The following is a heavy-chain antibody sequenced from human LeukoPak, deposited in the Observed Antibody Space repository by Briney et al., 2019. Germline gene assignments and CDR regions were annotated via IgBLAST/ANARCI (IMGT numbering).Heavy chain of an antibody. CDR1: GGSISSGGYS. CDR2: IYYSGST. V-gene: IGHV4-61*08. CDR3: AKVKPVIAADSDAFDI. Sequence: SSETLSLTCAVSGGSISSGGYSWSWIRQPPGKGLEWIGYIYYSGSTNYNPSLKSRVTMSVDTSKNQFSLRLTSVTAADTAVYYCAKVKPVIAADSDAFDIWGQGTMVTVSS. J-gene: IGHJ3*02. D-gene: IGHD2-15*01.